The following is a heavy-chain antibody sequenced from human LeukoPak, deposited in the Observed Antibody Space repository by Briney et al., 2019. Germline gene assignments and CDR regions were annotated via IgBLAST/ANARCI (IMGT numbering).Heavy chain of an antibody. J-gene: IGHJ6*02. CDR2: ISGSGGST. Sequence: GGSLRLSCAASGFTFSSYAMSWVRQAPVKGLEWVSAISGSGGSTYYADSVKGRFTISRDNSKNTLYLQMNSLRAEDTAVYYCAKAFYDILTGYPYYYYYYGMDVWGQGTTVTVSS. V-gene: IGHV3-23*01. CDR3: AKAFYDILTGYPYYYYYYGMDV. D-gene: IGHD3-9*01. CDR1: GFTFSSYA.